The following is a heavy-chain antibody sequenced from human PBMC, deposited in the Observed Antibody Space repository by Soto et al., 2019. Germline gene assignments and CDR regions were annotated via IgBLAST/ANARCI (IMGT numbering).Heavy chain of an antibody. CDR1: GFTFSTYW. D-gene: IGHD3-22*01. CDR3: ARDQTVVTYWFDP. V-gene: IGHV3-74*01. J-gene: IGHJ5*02. CDR2: INSDGSST. Sequence: EVQLVESGGGLVQPGGSLRLSCAASGFTFSTYWMHWVRQAPGKGLVWVSRINSDGSSTSYAESVKGRFTISRDNAKNTMYLQTNSLRAEDTAVYYCARDQTVVTYWFDPWGQGTLVTVSS.